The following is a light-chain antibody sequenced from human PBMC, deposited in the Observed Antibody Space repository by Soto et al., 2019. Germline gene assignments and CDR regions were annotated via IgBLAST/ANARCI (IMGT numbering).Light chain of an antibody. CDR3: NSYSSTIALV. CDR1: NSDIGSYNY. V-gene: IGLV2-14*01. CDR2: EVT. J-gene: IGLJ2*01. Sequence: QSALTQPASVSGSPGQSITISCTGTNSDIGSYNYVSWYQQHPGKAPKLLLYEVTNRASGTSNRFSGSKSGNTASLTISGLQAEDEADYYCNSYSSTIALVFGGGTQLTVL.